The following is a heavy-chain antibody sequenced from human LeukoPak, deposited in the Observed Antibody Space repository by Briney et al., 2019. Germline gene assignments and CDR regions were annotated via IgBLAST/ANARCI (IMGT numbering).Heavy chain of an antibody. Sequence: GGSLRLSCAASGFTVSIDNISWVRQTPGKGLEWVSVVYSGDDGTNYADSVRGRFTISRDDSKNTVYLQMNRLSVEDTGVYDCEKRSRGYYAYWGQGTSLTV. CDR3: EKRSRGYYAY. CDR1: GFTVSIDN. J-gene: IGHJ4*02. V-gene: IGHV3-66*02. CDR2: VYSGDDGT. D-gene: IGHD1-26*01.